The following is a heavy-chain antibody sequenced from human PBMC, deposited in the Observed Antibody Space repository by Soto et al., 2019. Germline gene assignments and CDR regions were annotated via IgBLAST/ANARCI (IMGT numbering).Heavy chain of an antibody. J-gene: IGHJ4*02. Sequence: QVQLQQWGAGLLKSSETLSLTCAVYGGSFSGYYWSWIRQPPGKGLEWIGEINHSGSTNYNPSLKSRGTISVDTSKNQFSLKLSSVTAADTAVYYCARGRSGYVNYWGQGTLVTVSS. D-gene: IGHD5-12*01. CDR1: GGSFSGYY. CDR2: INHSGST. CDR3: ARGRSGYVNY. V-gene: IGHV4-34*01.